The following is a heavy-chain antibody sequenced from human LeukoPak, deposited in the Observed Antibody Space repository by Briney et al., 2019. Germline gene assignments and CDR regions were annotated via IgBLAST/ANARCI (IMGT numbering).Heavy chain of an antibody. Sequence: ASVKVSCKASGYTFTSYYMHWVRQAPGQGLEWMGIINPSGGSTSYAQKFQGRVTMSRNTSISTAYMELSSLRSEDTAVYYCAIRYGSGEKYYYYYYMDVWGKGTTVTVSS. J-gene: IGHJ6*03. CDR1: GYTFTSYY. CDR2: INPSGGST. D-gene: IGHD3-10*01. V-gene: IGHV1-46*01. CDR3: AIRYGSGEKYYYYYYMDV.